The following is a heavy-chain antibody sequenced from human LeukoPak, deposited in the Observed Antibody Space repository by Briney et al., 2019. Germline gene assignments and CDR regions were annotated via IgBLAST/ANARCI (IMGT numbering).Heavy chain of an antibody. CDR1: GFTFDDYT. CDR2: ISWDGGST. J-gene: IGHJ6*03. V-gene: IGHV3-43*01. Sequence: GGSLRLSCAASGFTFDDYTMHWVRQAPGKGLEWVSLISWDGGSTYYADSVKGRFTISRDNSKNSLYLQMNSLRTEDTALYYCAKDYSSSSRPHYVEPDYMDFWGNGTTVTVSS. CDR3: AKDYSSSSRPHYVEPDYMDF. D-gene: IGHD6-6*01.